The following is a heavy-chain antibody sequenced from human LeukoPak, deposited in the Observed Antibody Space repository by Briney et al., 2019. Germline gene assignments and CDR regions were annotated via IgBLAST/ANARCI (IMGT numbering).Heavy chain of an antibody. CDR1: GFTFSSYS. CDR3: ARDAPTPSSSSRVVGFVDTAMVFDY. Sequence: GGSLRLSCAASGFTFSSYSMNWVRQAPGKGLEWVANIKQDGSEKYYVDSVKGRFTISRDNAKNSLYLQMNSLRAEDTAVYYCARDAPTPSSSSRVVGFVDTAMVFDYWGQGTLVTVSS. CDR2: IKQDGSEK. D-gene: IGHD5-18*01. V-gene: IGHV3-7*01. J-gene: IGHJ4*02.